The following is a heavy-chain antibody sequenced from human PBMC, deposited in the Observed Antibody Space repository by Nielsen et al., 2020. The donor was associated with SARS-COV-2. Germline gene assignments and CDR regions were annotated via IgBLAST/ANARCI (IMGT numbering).Heavy chain of an antibody. J-gene: IGHJ4*02. D-gene: IGHD3-22*01. Sequence: GGSLRLSCAASGFTFNSFGMHWVRQAPGKGLEWVAVISYDASKEYYSDSVKGRFTISRDNSVNTLYLQMHSLGAEDTAVYYCARSSDSSGYHIWHHGADYWGQGTLVTVSS. CDR3: ARSSDSSGYHIWHHGADY. V-gene: IGHV3-30*03. CDR2: ISYDASKE. CDR1: GFTFNSFG.